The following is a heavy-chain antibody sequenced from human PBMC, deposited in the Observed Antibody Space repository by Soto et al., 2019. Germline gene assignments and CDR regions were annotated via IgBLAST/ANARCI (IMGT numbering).Heavy chain of an antibody. CDR1: GDSISSSFYY. D-gene: IGHD3-10*01. J-gene: IGHJ3*02. CDR3: ARDPMYYYGSGNAFDI. CDR2: IYYNGRT. V-gene: IGHV4-39*02. Sequence: ETLSLTCSVSGDSISSSFYYWGWIRQPPGKGLEWIGNIYYNGRTYYNPSLTSRVTISIDTSKNQFSLNLSSVTAADTAVYYCARDPMYYYGSGNAFDIWGQGTMVTVSS.